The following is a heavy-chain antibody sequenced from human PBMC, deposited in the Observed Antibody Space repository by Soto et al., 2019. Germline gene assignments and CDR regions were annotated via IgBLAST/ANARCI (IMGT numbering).Heavy chain of an antibody. V-gene: IGHV4-34*01. CDR1: GGSFSGYY. CDR2: INHSGST. D-gene: IGHD2-8*02. CDR3: ARDKITGLFDY. J-gene: IGHJ4*02. Sequence: QVQLQQWGAGLLKPSETLSLTCAVSGGSFSGYYWTWIRQPPGTGLEWIGEINHSGSTNYNPSLKSLVTISVGTAKNQFSLKLTSVTAADTAVYYCARDKITGLFDYWGQGTLVTVSS.